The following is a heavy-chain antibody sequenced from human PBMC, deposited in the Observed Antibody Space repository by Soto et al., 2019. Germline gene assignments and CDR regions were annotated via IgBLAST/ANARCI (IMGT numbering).Heavy chain of an antibody. J-gene: IGHJ4*02. D-gene: IGHD6-13*01. CDR2: IYYSGST. V-gene: IGHV4-59*01. CDR1: GGSISSYY. Sequence: SETLSLTCTVSGGSISSYYWSWIRQPPGKGLEWIGYIYYSGSTNYNPSGGSTSYAQKFQGRVTMTRDTSTSTVYMELSSLRSEDTAVYYCARVSSWSCFDYWGQGTLVPVSS. CDR3: ARVSSWSCFDY.